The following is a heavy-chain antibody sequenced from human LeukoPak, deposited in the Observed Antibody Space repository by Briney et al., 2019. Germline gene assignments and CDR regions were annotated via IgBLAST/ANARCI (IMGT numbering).Heavy chain of an antibody. J-gene: IGHJ4*02. Sequence: GGSLRLSCAASGFTFSSYEMNWVRQAPGKGLEWVSYISSSGSTTYYADSVKGRFTISRDNAKNSLYLQMNSLRAEDTAVYYCARRYSSSWYLLDYWGQGTLVTVSS. V-gene: IGHV3-48*03. CDR2: ISSSGSTT. CDR1: GFTFSSYE. D-gene: IGHD6-13*01. CDR3: ARRYSSSWYLLDY.